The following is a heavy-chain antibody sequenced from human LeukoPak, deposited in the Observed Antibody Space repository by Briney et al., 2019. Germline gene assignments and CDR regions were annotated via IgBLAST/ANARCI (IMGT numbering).Heavy chain of an antibody. D-gene: IGHD6-13*01. V-gene: IGHV3-7*01. CDR2: IKQDGSEK. CDR3: AKEGYSRGYYSYYYMDV. CDR1: GFTISSYW. Sequence: GGSLRLSCAASGFTISSYWMSWVRQAPGKGLEWVANIKQDGSEKYYVDSVKGRFTISRDNAKNSLYLQMNSLRAEDTAVYYCAKEGYSRGYYSYYYMDVWGKGTTVTVSS. J-gene: IGHJ6*03.